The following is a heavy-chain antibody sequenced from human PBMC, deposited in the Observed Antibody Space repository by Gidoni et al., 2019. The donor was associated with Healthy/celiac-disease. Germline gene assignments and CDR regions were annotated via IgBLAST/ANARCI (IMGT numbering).Heavy chain of an antibody. CDR3: AKIPQYYYDSSGYGDAFDI. V-gene: IGHV3-23*01. J-gene: IGHJ3*02. Sequence: EVQLLESGGGLVQPGGSLRLSCAASGFTFSRYAMSWVRQAPGKGLEWVSAISGSGGSTYYADSVKGRFTISRDNSKNTLYLQMNSLRAEDTAVYYCAKIPQYYYDSSGYGDAFDIWGQGTMVTVSS. D-gene: IGHD3-22*01. CDR2: ISGSGGST. CDR1: GFTFSRYA.